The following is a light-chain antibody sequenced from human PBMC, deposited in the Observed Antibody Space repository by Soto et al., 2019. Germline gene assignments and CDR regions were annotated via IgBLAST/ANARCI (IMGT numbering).Light chain of an antibody. V-gene: IGKV3-15*01. Sequence: EIVMTQSPATLSVSAGERTTLSCRASQSVNSNLAWYQQIPGQAPRLLIYGASTRATGIPARFSGSGSGTEFTLTISSLQSEDLAVYYGQQYNNWPPDTFGQGNKLEIK. CDR1: QSVNSN. J-gene: IGKJ2*01. CDR2: GAS. CDR3: QQYNNWPPDT.